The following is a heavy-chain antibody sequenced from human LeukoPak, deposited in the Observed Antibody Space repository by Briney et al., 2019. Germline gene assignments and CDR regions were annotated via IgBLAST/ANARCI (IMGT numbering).Heavy chain of an antibody. CDR1: GFTFSSYG. D-gene: IGHD1-20*01. CDR2: IWYDGSNK. V-gene: IGHV3-33*01. J-gene: IGHJ4*02. CDR3: ARGTNWNYFDH. Sequence: GGSLRLSCGASGFTFSSYGMHWVRQAPGKGLEWVAVIWYDGSNKYYAASVKGRFTISRDNSANTLYLQMNSLRGEDTAVYYCARGTNWNYFDHWGQGNPGHRLL.